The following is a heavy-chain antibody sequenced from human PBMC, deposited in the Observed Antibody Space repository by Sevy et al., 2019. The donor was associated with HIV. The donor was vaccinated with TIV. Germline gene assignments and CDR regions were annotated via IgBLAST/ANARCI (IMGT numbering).Heavy chain of an antibody. J-gene: IGHJ6*02. CDR3: ARDVIVVVPAASSSYGMDV. CDR1: GGSVSSGSYY. D-gene: IGHD2-2*01. CDR2: IYYSGST. Sequence: SETLSLTCTVSGGSVSSGSYYWSWIRQPPGKGLEWIGYIYYSGSTNYNPSLKSRVTISVDTSKNQFSLKLSSVTAADTAVYYFARDVIVVVPAASSSYGMDVWGQGTTVTVSS. V-gene: IGHV4-61*01.